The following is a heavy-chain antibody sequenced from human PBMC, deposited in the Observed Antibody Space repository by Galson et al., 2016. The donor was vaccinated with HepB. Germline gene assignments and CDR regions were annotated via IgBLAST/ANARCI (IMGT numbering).Heavy chain of an antibody. Sequence: SLRLSCAASGFTFSSHAMHWVRQAPGRGLEWVAVISSDANNQYYADSVKGRFTISRDNSENALYLQMKSLRGEDSAVYYCARDFGRSSWYSYCDYWGQGILVTVSS. J-gene: IGHJ4*02. CDR2: ISSDANNQ. V-gene: IGHV3-30-3*01. D-gene: IGHD6-13*01. CDR1: GFTFSSHA. CDR3: ARDFGRSSWYSYCDY.